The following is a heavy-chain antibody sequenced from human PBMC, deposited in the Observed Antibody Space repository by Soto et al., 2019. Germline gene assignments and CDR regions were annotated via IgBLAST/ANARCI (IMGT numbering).Heavy chain of an antibody. CDR3: ARGGMGSRIAAASQHYYYYGMAV. V-gene: IGHV1-69*06. CDR1: GGTFSSYA. CDR2: IIPIFGTA. Sequence: QVQLVQSGAEVKKPGSSVKVSCKASGGTFSSYAISWVRQAPGQGLEWMGGIIPIFGTANYAQKFQGRVTITADKSTSTAYMELSSLRSEDTAVYYCARGGMGSRIAAASQHYYYYGMAVWGQGTTVTVSS. D-gene: IGHD6-13*01. J-gene: IGHJ6*02.